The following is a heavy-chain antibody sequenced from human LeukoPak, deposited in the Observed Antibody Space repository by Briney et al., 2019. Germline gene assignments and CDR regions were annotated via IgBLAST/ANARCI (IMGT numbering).Heavy chain of an antibody. D-gene: IGHD5-12*01. CDR1: GFTFSSYA. CDR3: AKRVATSSISYYFDY. J-gene: IGHJ4*02. V-gene: IGHV3-23*01. CDR2: ISGSGGST. Sequence: PGASLRLSCAAPGFTFSSYAMSWVRQAPGKGLEWVSGISGSGGSTFYADSVKGRFTISRDNSKNTLFLQMNSLRAEDTAVYYCAKRVATSSISYYFDYWGQGTLVTVSS.